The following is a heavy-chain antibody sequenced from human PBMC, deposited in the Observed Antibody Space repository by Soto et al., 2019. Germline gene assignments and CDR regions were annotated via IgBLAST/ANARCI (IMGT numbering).Heavy chain of an antibody. D-gene: IGHD4-17*01. V-gene: IGHV3-7*05. CDR2: IKQDGSEK. CDR1: GFTFSSYW. J-gene: IGHJ5*02. Sequence: GGSLRLSCAASGFTFSSYWMSWVRQAPGKGLEWVANIKQDGSEKYYVDSVKGRFTISRDNAKNSLYLQMNSLRAEDTAVYYCARDSGGGHYGDYVWFDPWGQGTLVTVSS. CDR3: ARDSGGGHYGDYVWFDP.